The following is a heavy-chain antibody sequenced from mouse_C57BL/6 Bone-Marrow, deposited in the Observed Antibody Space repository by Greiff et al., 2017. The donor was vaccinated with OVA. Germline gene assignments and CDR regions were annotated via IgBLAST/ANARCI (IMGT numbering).Heavy chain of an antibody. CDR3: ARHGIDY. J-gene: IGHJ2*01. CDR2: ICSGGSYT. Sequence: EVKLVESGGDLVKPGGSLKLSCAVSGFTFSSYGMSWVRQTPDKRLEWVATICSGGSYTYYPDSVKGRFTISKDNAKNTLYLQMSSLKSEDTAMYYCARHGIDYWGQGTTLTVSS. V-gene: IGHV5-6*01. CDR1: GFTFSSYG.